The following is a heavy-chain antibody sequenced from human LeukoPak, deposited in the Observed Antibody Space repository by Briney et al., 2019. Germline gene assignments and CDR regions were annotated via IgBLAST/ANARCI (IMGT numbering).Heavy chain of an antibody. CDR1: GGSFSGYY. CDR3: ARGIIQTDCSGGSCSTQDYFDY. J-gene: IGHJ4*02. Sequence: SETLSLTCAVYGGSFSGYYWSWIRQPPGKGLEWIEEINHGGSTNYNPSLKSRVTISVDTSKNQFSLKLSSVTAADTAVYYCARGIIQTDCSGGSCSTQDYFDYWGQGTLVTDSS. D-gene: IGHD2-15*01. CDR2: INHGGST. V-gene: IGHV4-34*01.